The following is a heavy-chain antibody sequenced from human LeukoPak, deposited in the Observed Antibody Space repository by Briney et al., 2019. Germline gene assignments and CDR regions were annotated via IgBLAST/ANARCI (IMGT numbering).Heavy chain of an antibody. CDR3: ASQPPSGFFDY. J-gene: IGHJ4*02. CDR2: IYYSGST. V-gene: IGHV4-59*01. Sequence: ASETLSLTCTVSGGSISSYYWSWIRQPPGKGLEWIGYIYYSGSTNYNPSLKSRVTISEDTSKNQFSLKLSSVTAADTAVYYCASQPPSGFFDYWGQGTLVTVSS. CDR1: GGSISSYY. D-gene: IGHD3-10*01.